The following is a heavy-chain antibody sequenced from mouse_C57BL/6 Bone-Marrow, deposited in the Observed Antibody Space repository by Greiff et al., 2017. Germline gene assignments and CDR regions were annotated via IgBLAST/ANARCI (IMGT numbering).Heavy chain of an antibody. CDR3: AREAGWYSLDY. CDR2: IYPGSGST. CDR1: GYTFTSYW. D-gene: IGHD2-1*01. Sequence: QVQLQQPGAELVRPGSSVKLSCKASGYTFTSYWITWVKQRPGQGLEWIGDIYPGSGSTNYNEKFKSKATLTVDTSSSTAYMQLSSLTSEDSAVXDCAREAGWYSLDYWGQGTTLTVSS. J-gene: IGHJ2*01. V-gene: IGHV1-55*01.